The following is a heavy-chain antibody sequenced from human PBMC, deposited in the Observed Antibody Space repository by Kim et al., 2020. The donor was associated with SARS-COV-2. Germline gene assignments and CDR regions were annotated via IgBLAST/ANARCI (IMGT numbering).Heavy chain of an antibody. J-gene: IGHJ4*02. CDR3: AKAKDHTMVRGVIPSPYDY. D-gene: IGHD3-10*01. Sequence: GRFTISRDNSKNTLYLQMNSLRAEDTAVYYCAKAKDHTMVRGVIPSPYDYWGQGTLVTVSS. V-gene: IGHV3-23*01.